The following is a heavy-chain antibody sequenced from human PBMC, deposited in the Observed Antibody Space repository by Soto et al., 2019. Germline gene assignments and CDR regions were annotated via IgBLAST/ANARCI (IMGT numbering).Heavy chain of an antibody. Sequence: EVQLVESGGGLVQPGGSLRLSCAASGFTVSSNYMSWVRQAPGKGLEWVSVIYSGGSTYYADSVKGRFTISRDNSKNMPYLQMNSRIAEDTAVYYLASRRTLKYSGSERNYDAFDICGQGTMVTVSS. CDR2: IYSGGST. J-gene: IGHJ3*02. D-gene: IGHD5-12*01. CDR3: ASRRTLKYSGSERNYDAFDI. V-gene: IGHV3-66*01. CDR1: GFTVSSNY.